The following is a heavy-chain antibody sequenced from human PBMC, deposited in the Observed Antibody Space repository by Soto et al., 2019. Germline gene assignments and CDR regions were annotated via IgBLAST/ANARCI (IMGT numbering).Heavy chain of an antibody. D-gene: IGHD3-22*01. CDR3: ASDQNFFDSSGYYDH. V-gene: IGHV1-18*04. J-gene: IGHJ5*02. Sequence: QIQLVQSAAEVKKPGASVKVSCKTSGYTFVSYGISWVRQAPGQGLEWMGWIGPYNGNTNFAQRFRGRVTLTTDTSTDIVYMDLGSLKSDDTAVYYCASDQNFFDSSGYYDHWGQGTLITVSS. CDR1: GYTFVSYG. CDR2: IGPYNGNT.